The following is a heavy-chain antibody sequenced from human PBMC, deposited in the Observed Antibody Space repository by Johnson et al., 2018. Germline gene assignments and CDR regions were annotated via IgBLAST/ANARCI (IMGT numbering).Heavy chain of an antibody. D-gene: IGHD5-12*01. CDR2: VYYSGST. V-gene: IGHV4-59*01. CDR3: ARGKRPYRGYDFLVVPVQGMDV. Sequence: QVQLRESGPGLVKPSETLSLTCIVSDVSISSYYWSWIRQPPGKGLEWIGSVYYSGSTNYNPSLKSRVTITVDTSTHQSFLNLISVTAADTAVYYWARGKRPYRGYDFLVVPVQGMDVWGQGTTVTVSS. J-gene: IGHJ6*02. CDR1: DVSISSYY.